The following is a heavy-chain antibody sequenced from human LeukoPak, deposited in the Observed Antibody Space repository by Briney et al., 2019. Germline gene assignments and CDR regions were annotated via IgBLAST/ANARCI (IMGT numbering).Heavy chain of an antibody. J-gene: IGHJ5*02. CDR2: ITAYNGNT. Sequence: ASVKVSCKASGYTFTSYAISWVRQAPGQGREWMGWITAYNGNTNYAQKLQGRVTITTDQSTSTAYMELRSLRSDDTAVYYCARAFHNWFDPWGQGTLVTVSS. CDR1: GYTFTSYA. V-gene: IGHV1-18*01. CDR3: ARAFHNWFDP.